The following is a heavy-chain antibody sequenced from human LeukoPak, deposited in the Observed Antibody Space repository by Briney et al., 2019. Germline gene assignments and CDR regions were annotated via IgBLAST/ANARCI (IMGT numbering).Heavy chain of an antibody. CDR2: IYYPGST. CDR1: GCSISNYY. CDR3: VRNGGNSDFDD. D-gene: IGHD4-23*01. J-gene: IGHJ4*02. V-gene: IGHV4-59*01. Sequence: SETLSLTCTVSGCSISNYYWSWIRQPPGKELKWIGYIYYPGSTNYNPSLKSRVAISVDASKNQFSLKLSSVTAADTAVYYCVRNGGNSDFDDWSQGTLVTVSS.